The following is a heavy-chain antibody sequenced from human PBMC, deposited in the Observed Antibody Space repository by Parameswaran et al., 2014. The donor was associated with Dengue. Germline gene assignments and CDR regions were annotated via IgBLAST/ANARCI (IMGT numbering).Heavy chain of an antibody. CDR2: ISSNGGST. D-gene: IGHD3-3*01. J-gene: IGHJ6*02. CDR1: A. CDR3: VKGTLNKPYDFWSGYYPDYYGMDV. Sequence: AMPGVRQAPGKGLEYVSAISSNGGSTYYADSVKCRFTISRDNSKNTLYLQMSSLRAEDTAVYYCVKGTLNKPYDFWSGYYPDYYGMDVWGQGTTVTVSS. V-gene: IGHV3-64D*08.